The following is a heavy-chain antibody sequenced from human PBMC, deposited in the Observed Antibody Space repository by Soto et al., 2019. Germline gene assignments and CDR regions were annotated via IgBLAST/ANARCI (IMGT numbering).Heavy chain of an antibody. D-gene: IGHD3-10*01. Sequence: GGSLRLSCAASGFTFSSYAMSWVRQAPGKGLEWVSSITGSGGTTFYADSVKGRLTISRDNSKNTLYVQMDILRAEDTAVYHCAKDLSPNMGCMDVWGPGTTVTVSS. CDR1: GFTFSSYA. CDR2: ITGSGGTT. CDR3: AKDLSPNMGCMDV. V-gene: IGHV3-23*01. J-gene: IGHJ6*02.